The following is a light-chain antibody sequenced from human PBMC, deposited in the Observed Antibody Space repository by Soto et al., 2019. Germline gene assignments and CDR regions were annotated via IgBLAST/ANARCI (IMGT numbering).Light chain of an antibody. J-gene: IGLJ3*02. CDR2: DDS. Sequence: SYELTQPPSVSVAPRQTATITCGGNNIGSRSVHWYQQKSGQAPVLVVFDDSVRPSGIPERISGYNSGNTATLTISGVEAGDEADYYCQVWDTTSDHWMFCGGTQLTVL. V-gene: IGLV3-21*02. CDR3: QVWDTTSDHWM. CDR1: NIGSRS.